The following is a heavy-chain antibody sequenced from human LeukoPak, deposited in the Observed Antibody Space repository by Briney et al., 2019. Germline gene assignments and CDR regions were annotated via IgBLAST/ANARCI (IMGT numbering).Heavy chain of an antibody. CDR1: GLTFCNYG. CDR2: IRYDGSNK. CDR3: AKDRVTGDIRYFDL. Sequence: GGSLRLSCAASGLTFCNYGMHWVRQAPGKRREWVAFIRYDGSNKYYADSVKGRFTISRDNSKNTLYLQMNSLRPEDTAVYYCAKDRVTGDIRYFDLWGRGTLVTVSS. J-gene: IGHJ2*01. V-gene: IGHV3-30*02. D-gene: IGHD2-15*01.